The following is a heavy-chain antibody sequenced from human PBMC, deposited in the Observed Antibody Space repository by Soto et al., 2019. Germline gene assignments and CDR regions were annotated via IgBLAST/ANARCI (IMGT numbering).Heavy chain of an antibody. CDR3: ARRARPMGCSGGSCSDPPFDY. CDR2: IYYSGHT. V-gene: IGHV4-39*01. CDR1: GGSISSSSYY. J-gene: IGHJ4*02. D-gene: IGHD2-15*01. Sequence: QLQLQESGPGLVKPSETLSLTCTVSGGSISSSSYYWGGIRQPPGKGLEWIGSIYYSGHTYYNPCLRSRVTITVDTSENQFSLKLSSVTAADTAVYYGARRARPMGCSGGSCSDPPFDYWGQGTLVTVSS.